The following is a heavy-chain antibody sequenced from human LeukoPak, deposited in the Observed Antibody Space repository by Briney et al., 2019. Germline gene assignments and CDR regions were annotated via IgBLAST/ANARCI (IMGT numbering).Heavy chain of an antibody. CDR2: ISSSSSYI. Sequence: GGSLRLSCAASGFTFSSYSMNWVRQAPGKGLEWVSSISSSSSYIYYADSVKGRFTISRDNAKNSLYLQMNSLRAEDTAVYYCARDRNHRRDYYGGNSGPDAFDIWGQGTMVTVSS. D-gene: IGHD4-23*01. CDR1: GFTFSSYS. CDR3: ARDRNHRRDYYGGNSGPDAFDI. J-gene: IGHJ3*02. V-gene: IGHV3-21*01.